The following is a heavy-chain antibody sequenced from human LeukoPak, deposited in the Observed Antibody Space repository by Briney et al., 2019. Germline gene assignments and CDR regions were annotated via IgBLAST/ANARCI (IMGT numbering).Heavy chain of an antibody. CDR2: ISSNSGII. Sequence: GGSLRLSCAASGFTFEDYAMHWVRQAPGKGLEWVSGISSNSGIIGYADSVKGRFTISRDNAKNSLYLQMNSLRAEDTALYHCARDRTSYYYYMDVWGKGTTVTVSS. CDR1: GFTFEDYA. J-gene: IGHJ6*03. V-gene: IGHV3-9*01. CDR3: ARDRTSYYYYMDV. D-gene: IGHD2-2*01.